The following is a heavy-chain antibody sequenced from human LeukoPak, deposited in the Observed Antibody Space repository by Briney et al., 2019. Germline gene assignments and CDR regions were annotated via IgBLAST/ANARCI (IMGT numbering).Heavy chain of an antibody. V-gene: IGHV3-7*01. Sequence: GGSLRLSCAASGFTFSSYWMSWVRQATGKGLEWVANIKQDGSEKYYVDSVKGRFTTSRDNAKNSLYLQMNSLRAEDTAVYYCARAYCSSTSCYWGYYGMDVWGQGTTVTVSS. CDR2: IKQDGSEK. CDR3: ARAYCSSTSCYWGYYGMDV. CDR1: GFTFSSYW. J-gene: IGHJ6*02. D-gene: IGHD2-2*01.